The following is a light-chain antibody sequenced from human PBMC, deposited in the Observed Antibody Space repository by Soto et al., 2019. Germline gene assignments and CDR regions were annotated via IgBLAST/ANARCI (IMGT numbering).Light chain of an antibody. CDR2: DVS. CDR1: SSDIGDYNY. CDR3: SSYTSCTSKV. V-gene: IGLV2-14*03. Sequence: QSVLTQPASVSASPGQSITISCTGTSSDIGDYNYVSWYQQHPGKAPKLMIFDVSNRPPGVSIRFSGSKSDNTASLTISGLQSEDEADYYCSSYTSCTSKVFGGGTKLTVL. J-gene: IGLJ3*02.